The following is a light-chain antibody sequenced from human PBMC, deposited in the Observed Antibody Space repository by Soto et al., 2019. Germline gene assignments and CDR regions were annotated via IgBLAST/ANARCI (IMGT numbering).Light chain of an antibody. Sequence: DIQMTQSPATRSASVGDRVTITCRASQSVSNWLAWYQQKPGKAPNLLIYDASSLESGVPSRFSGSGSGTEFTLTISGLQPEDFAVYYCQQYVSSPWAFGQGTKVDIK. CDR3: QQYVSSPWA. CDR1: QSVSNW. V-gene: IGKV1-5*01. CDR2: DAS. J-gene: IGKJ1*01.